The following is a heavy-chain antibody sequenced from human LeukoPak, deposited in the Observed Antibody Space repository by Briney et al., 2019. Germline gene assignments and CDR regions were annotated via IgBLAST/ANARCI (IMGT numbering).Heavy chain of an antibody. J-gene: IGHJ5*02. Sequence: ASVKVSCKASGYTFTSYAMHWVRQAPGQRLEWMGWINAGNGNTKYSQKFQGRVTITRDTSASTAYMELSSLRSEDTAVYYWARDGLWGGGYCSGGSCYHHWFDPWGQGTLVTVSS. CDR3: ARDGLWGGGYCSGGSCYHHWFDP. D-gene: IGHD2-15*01. V-gene: IGHV1-3*01. CDR2: INAGNGNT. CDR1: GYTFTSYA.